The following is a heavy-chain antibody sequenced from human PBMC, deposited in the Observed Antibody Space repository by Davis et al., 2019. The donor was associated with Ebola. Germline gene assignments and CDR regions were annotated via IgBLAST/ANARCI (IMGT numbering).Heavy chain of an antibody. V-gene: IGHV3-74*01. CDR3: ARGDCSGGSCFYYYYGMDV. D-gene: IGHD2-15*01. CDR1: GLTLSSHW. Sequence: GESLKISCTASGLTLSSHWMHWVRQAPGKGLVWVSTSNSDGSSTTYADSVKGRFTISRDNAKNSLYLQMNSLRAEDTAVYYCARGDCSGGSCFYYYYGMDVWGQGTTVTVSS. J-gene: IGHJ6*02. CDR2: SNSDGSST.